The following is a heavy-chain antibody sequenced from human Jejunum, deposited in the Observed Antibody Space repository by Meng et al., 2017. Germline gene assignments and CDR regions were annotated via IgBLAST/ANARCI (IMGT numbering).Heavy chain of an antibody. CDR3: AREKGSSGRAGWCDP. CDR1: GFTFSNHC. V-gene: IGHV3-7*01. CDR2: IKEDGSDK. D-gene: IGHD6-19*01. Sequence: GESLKISCAASGFTFSNHCMNWVRKAPGKGLEWVANIKEDGSDKYYVDSVKGRFTISRDNAKNSLYLQMNSLRVEDTAVYYCAREKGSSGRAGWCDPWGQGTRVTVSS. J-gene: IGHJ5*02.